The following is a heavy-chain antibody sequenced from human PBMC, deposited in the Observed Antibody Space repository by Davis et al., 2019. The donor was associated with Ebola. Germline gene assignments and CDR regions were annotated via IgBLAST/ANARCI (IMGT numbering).Heavy chain of an antibody. CDR1: GGSISSGDYY. J-gene: IGHJ6*02. CDR3: ARTFLGIAAAGTKRYYYGMDV. Sequence: SETLSLTCTVSGGSISSGDYYWSWIRQPPGKGLAWIGEINHSGSTNYNPSLKSPVTISVDTSKNQFSLKLSSVTAADTAVYYCARTFLGIAAAGTKRYYYGMDVWGQGTTVTVSS. D-gene: IGHD6-13*01. CDR2: INHSGST. V-gene: IGHV4-39*07.